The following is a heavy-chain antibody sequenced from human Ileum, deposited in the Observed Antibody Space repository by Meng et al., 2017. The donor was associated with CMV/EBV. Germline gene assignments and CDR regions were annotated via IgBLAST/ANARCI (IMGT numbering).Heavy chain of an antibody. CDR3: ARGFLAAAGWFDP. Sequence: FALYGGSFSAYYWLWIRQPPGKGLGWIGEINHSGSTNYNPSLKSRVTISVDTSKNQFSLKLSSVTAADTAVYYCARGFLAAAGWFDPWGQGTLVTVSS. J-gene: IGHJ5*02. CDR1: GGSFSAYY. D-gene: IGHD6-13*01. V-gene: IGHV4-34*01. CDR2: INHSGST.